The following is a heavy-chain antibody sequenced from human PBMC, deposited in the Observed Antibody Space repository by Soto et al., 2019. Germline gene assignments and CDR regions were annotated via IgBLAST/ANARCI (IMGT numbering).Heavy chain of an antibody. CDR3: AREGGGSSGWNFDY. CDR2: IYYSGST. CDR1: GGSISSYY. Sequence: QVQLQESGPGLVKPSETLSLTCTVSGGSISSYYWSWIRQPPGKGLEWIGYIYYSGSTNYNPSLKSRVTISVDTSKNQFSLKLSSVTAADTAVYYCAREGGGSSGWNFDYWGQGTLVTVSS. J-gene: IGHJ4*02. V-gene: IGHV4-59*01. D-gene: IGHD6-19*01.